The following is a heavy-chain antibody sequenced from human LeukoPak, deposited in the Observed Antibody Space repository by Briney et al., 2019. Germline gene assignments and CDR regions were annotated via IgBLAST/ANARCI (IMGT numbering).Heavy chain of an antibody. CDR3: ARGYRSYYDSSGYPDY. D-gene: IGHD3-22*01. CDR1: GYTFTSYD. CDR2: MNPNSGNT. V-gene: IGHV1-8*01. J-gene: IGHJ4*02. Sequence: ASVKVSCKASGYTFTSYDINWVRQATGQGLEWMGWMNPNSGNTGYAQKFQGRVTMTRNTSMSTAYMELSSLRSEDTAVYYCARGYRSYYDSSGYPDYWGQGTLVTVSS.